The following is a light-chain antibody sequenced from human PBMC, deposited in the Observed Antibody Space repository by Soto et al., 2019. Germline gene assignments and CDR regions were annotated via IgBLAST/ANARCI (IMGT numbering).Light chain of an antibody. J-gene: IGKJ3*01. CDR3: QHYGSSLFT. Sequence: EIVLTQSPGTLSLSPGERATLSCRASHSVSSSYLAWYQQKPGQAPRLLFYGASSRATGIPDRFSGSGSGTDFTLTISRLEPEDFAVYYCQHYGSSLFTFGPGTKVNIK. CDR2: GAS. CDR1: HSVSSSY. V-gene: IGKV3-20*01.